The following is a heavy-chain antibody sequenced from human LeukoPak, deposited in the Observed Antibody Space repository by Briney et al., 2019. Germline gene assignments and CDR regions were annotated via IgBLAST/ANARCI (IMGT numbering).Heavy chain of an antibody. Sequence: PGRSLRLLCTVSGFIFSIYGMHWVRQAPGKGLEWVAFIRSDGSEKNYAGSVKGRFTISRDNSKNTLYVQMNSLRADDTAVYYWAKHDSSSVYWGQGTLVTVSS. CDR3: AKHDSSSVY. CDR1: GFIFSIYG. J-gene: IGHJ4*02. D-gene: IGHD3-22*01. V-gene: IGHV3-30*02. CDR2: IRSDGSEK.